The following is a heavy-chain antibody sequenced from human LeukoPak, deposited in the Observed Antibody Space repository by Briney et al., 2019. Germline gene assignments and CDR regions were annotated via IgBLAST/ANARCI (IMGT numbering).Heavy chain of an antibody. D-gene: IGHD5-18*01. V-gene: IGHV4-34*01. J-gene: IGHJ4*02. CDR1: GGSFSGYY. CDR3: ATSGYSYGPLGD. CDR2: INHSGST. Sequence: SETLSLTCAVYGGSFSGYYWSWIRQPPGKGLEWIGEINHSGSTNYNPSLKSRVTISVDTSKNQFSLKLSSVTAADTAVYYRATSGYSYGPLGDWGQGTLVTVSS.